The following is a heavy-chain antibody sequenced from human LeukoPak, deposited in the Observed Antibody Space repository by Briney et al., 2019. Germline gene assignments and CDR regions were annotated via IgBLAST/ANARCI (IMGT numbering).Heavy chain of an antibody. CDR3: ARSGSYSYSWFDP. CDR1: GGSVSSGSYY. J-gene: IGHJ5*02. CDR2: IYYSGST. V-gene: IGHV4-61*01. D-gene: IGHD1-26*01. Sequence: SETLSLTCTVSGGSVSSGSYYWSWIRQPPGKGLEWIGYIYYSGSTNYNPSLKSRVTISVDTSKNQFSLKLSSVTAADTAVYYCARSGSYSYSWFDPWGQGTLVTVSS.